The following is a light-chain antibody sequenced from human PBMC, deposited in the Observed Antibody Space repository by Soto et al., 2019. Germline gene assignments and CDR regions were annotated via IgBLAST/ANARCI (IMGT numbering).Light chain of an antibody. Sequence: QSALTQPPSASGSPGQSVTISCTGTSSDVGGYNYVSWYQQHPGKAPKLMISEVSKRPSGVPDRFSGSKSGNTASLTVSGLQAEYEADYYFSSYAGSNNLVFGGGTKLTVL. J-gene: IGLJ2*01. CDR1: SSDVGGYNY. CDR2: EVS. CDR3: SSYAGSNNLV. V-gene: IGLV2-8*01.